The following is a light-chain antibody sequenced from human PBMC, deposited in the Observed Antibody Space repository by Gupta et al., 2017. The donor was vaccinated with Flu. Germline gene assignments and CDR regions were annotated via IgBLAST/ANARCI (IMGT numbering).Light chain of an antibody. CDR2: GRN. V-gene: IGLV3-19*01. CDR1: SLRTFY. CDR3: NSRDSSGNHYV. Sequence: SSELTQDPAVSVALGQTVRITCQGDSLRTFYASWYQQKPGQAPGLVLYGRNNRPSGIPDRFSASSSGNAAYLVITGAQAEDEADYFCNSRDSSGNHYVFRTGTKVTVL. J-gene: IGLJ1*01.